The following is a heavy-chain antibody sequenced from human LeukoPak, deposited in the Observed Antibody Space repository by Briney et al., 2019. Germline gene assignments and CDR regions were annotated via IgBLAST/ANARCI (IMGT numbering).Heavy chain of an antibody. V-gene: IGHV3-7*01. CDR1: GFTFSSYG. Sequence: PGGSLRLSCAVSGFTFSSYGMHWVRQAPGKGLEWVASIKHDGSEKYYVDSVRGRFTISRDNTMNSLYLQMSSLRAEDTAVYYCATDRGWRTSGYYLYYFEYWGQGTLVTYSS. D-gene: IGHD3-3*01. J-gene: IGHJ4*02. CDR2: IKHDGSEK. CDR3: ATDRGWRTSGYYLYYFEY.